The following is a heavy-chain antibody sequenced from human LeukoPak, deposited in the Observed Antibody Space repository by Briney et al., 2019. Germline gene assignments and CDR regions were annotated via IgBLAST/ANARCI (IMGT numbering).Heavy chain of an antibody. J-gene: IGHJ4*02. CDR3: ARRRDLYSGSYYPFDY. D-gene: IGHD1-26*01. Sequence: AGESLKISCKGSGYSFTSYWIGWVRQMPGKGLEWMGIIYPGDSDARYSPSFQGQVTISADKSISTAYLQWSSLKASDTAIYYCARRRDLYSGSYYPFDYWGQGTLVTVSS. CDR1: GYSFTSYW. V-gene: IGHV5-51*01. CDR2: IYPGDSDA.